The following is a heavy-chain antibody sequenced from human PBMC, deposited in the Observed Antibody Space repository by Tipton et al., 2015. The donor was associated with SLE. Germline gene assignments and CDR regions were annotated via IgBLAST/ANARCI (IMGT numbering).Heavy chain of an antibody. CDR2: IYTSGST. CDR3: ARVNGADDY. D-gene: IGHD4-17*01. Sequence: TLSLTCTVSGGSISSGSYYWSWIRQPAGKGLEWIGHIYTSGSTNYNPSLKSRVTISVDTSKNQFSLKLSSVTAADTAVDYCARVNGADDYWGQGTLVTVSS. V-gene: IGHV4-61*09. J-gene: IGHJ4*02. CDR1: GGSISSGSYY.